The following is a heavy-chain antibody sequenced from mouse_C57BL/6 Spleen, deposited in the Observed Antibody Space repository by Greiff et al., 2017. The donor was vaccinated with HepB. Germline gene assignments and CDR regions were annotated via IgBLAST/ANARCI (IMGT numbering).Heavy chain of an antibody. CDR1: GYTFTDYE. CDR2: IDPETGGT. J-gene: IGHJ4*01. CDR3: TGGFGRGSSPYYYAMDY. Sequence: VQGVESGAELVRPGASVTLSCKASGYTFTDYEMHWVKQTPVHGLEWIGAIDPETGGTAYNQKFKGKAILTADKSSSTAYMELRSLTSEDSAFYYLTGGFGRGSSPYYYAMDYWGQGTSVTVSS. D-gene: IGHD1-1*01. V-gene: IGHV1-15*01.